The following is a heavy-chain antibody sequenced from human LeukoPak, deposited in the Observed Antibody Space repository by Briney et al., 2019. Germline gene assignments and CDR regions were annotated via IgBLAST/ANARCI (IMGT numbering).Heavy chain of an antibody. CDR1: GFTFDDYA. Sequence: GGSLRLSCAASGFTFDDYAMHWVRQAPGKGLEWVSGISWNSGSIGYADSVKGRFTISRDNAKNSLYLQMNSLRAEDTAVYYCAREAINYYDSSGYFDYWGRGTLVTVSS. CDR3: AREAINYYDSSGYFDY. V-gene: IGHV3-9*01. J-gene: IGHJ4*02. D-gene: IGHD3-22*01. CDR2: ISWNSGSI.